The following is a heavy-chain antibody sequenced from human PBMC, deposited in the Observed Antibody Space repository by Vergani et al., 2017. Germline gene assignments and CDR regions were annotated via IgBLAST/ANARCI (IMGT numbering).Heavy chain of an antibody. V-gene: IGHV3-33*01. CDR3: ARDSDY. Sequence: QVQLVESGGGVVQPGRSLRLSCAASGFTFNNYGMHWVRQAPGKGLELVAVIWYDGSNEYYAASVKGRFNISRDKSKTTLYLQMNSLRAEDTAVYYCARDSDYWGQGTLVTVSS. J-gene: IGHJ4*02. CDR1: GFTFNNYG. CDR2: IWYDGSNE.